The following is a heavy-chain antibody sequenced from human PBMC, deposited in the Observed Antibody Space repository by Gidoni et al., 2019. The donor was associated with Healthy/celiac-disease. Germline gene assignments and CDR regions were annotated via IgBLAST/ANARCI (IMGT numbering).Heavy chain of an antibody. CDR3: ANLASDNFQLAPFDY. Sequence: EVQLLESGGGLVQPGGSLRLSCAASGFTFSSYAMSWVRQAPGKGLEWVSAISGSGGSTYYADSVKGRFTISGDNSKNTLYLRMNSLRAEDTAVYYCANLASDNFQLAPFDYWGQGTLVTVSS. CDR2: ISGSGGST. J-gene: IGHJ4*02. D-gene: IGHD6-6*01. V-gene: IGHV3-23*01. CDR1: GFTFSSYA.